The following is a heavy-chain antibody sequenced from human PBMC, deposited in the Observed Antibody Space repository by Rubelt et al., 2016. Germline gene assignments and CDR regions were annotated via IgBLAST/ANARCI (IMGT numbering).Heavy chain of an antibody. CDR3: ARGNGAKFDH. D-gene: IGHD4/OR15-4a*01. J-gene: IGHJ4*02. V-gene: IGHV3-74*01. Sequence: EVHLVESGGSLVESGGSLRLSCTASGFIFSSYWMHWVRQAPGAGLVWVSHINTDETGASHADSVKGRFTNSRDNTKNTVDLQMNSLRAEDTAVYYCARGNGAKFDHWGQGSLVTVSS. CDR2: INTDETGA. CDR1: GFIFSSYW.